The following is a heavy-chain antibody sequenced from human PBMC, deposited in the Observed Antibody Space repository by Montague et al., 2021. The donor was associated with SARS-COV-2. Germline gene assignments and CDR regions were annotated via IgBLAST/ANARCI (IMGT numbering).Heavy chain of an antibody. D-gene: IGHD3-10*01. Sequence: SETLSLTCTVSGGSITVSYCCSWVRQSPGRGLEWIGESCHTGSTTYNPSLSSRVAISLDKSNRHFSLGMSSVTAADTAVYYCARVGRSYCSGNYDGMDVWGQGTTVTVSS. CDR2: SCHTGST. CDR1: GGSITVSYC. J-gene: IGHJ6*02. CDR3: ARVGRSYCSGNYDGMDV. V-gene: IGHV4-4*02.